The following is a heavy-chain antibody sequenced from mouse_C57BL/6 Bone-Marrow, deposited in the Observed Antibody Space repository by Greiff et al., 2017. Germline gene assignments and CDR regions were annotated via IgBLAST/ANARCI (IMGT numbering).Heavy chain of an antibody. CDR3: ARAPGAHAMDY. D-gene: IGHD3-1*01. V-gene: IGHV1-59*01. J-gene: IGHJ4*01. CDR1: GYTFTSYW. CDR2: IDPSDSYT. Sequence: QVQLQQPGAELVRPGTSVKLSCKASGYTFTSYWMHWVKQRPGQGLEWIGVIDPSDSYTNYNQKFKGKATLTVDTSSSTAYMQLSSLTSEDSAVYYCARAPGAHAMDYWGQGTSVTVSS.